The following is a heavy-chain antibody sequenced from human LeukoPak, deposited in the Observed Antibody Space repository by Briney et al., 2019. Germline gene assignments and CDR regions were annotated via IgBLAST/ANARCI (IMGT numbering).Heavy chain of an antibody. CDR3: ARGGELLNY. J-gene: IGHJ4*02. V-gene: IGHV4-61*08. CDR2: IYYSGST. D-gene: IGHD1-7*01. Sequence: SQTLSLTCTVSGGSISGGDYYWSWIRQPPGKGLEWIGYIYYSGSTNYNPSLKSRVTISVDTSKNQFSLRLSSVTAADTAVYYCARGGELLNYLGQGTLVTVSP. CDR1: GGSISGGDYY.